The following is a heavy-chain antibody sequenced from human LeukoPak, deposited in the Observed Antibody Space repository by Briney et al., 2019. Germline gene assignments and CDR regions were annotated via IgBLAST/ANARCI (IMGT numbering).Heavy chain of an antibody. Sequence: PSETLSLTCAVSGGSLSGYYWNWIRQPPGKGLEWIGHRYYSGDTRYSPSLKSRVAISVDTSKNQFSLTVNSVTAADTAVYFCVGEKSFFGEAMWSQGTLVTVSS. CDR1: GGSLSGYY. V-gene: IGHV4-59*01. CDR3: VGEKSFFGEAM. J-gene: IGHJ3*02. D-gene: IGHD3-10*01. CDR2: RYYSGDT.